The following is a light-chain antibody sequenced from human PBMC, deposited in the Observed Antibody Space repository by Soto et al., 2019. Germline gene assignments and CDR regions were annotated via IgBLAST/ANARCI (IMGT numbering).Light chain of an antibody. J-gene: IGLJ1*01. Sequence: QSAPTQPASVSGSPGQSITISCTGTSSDVGGFNYVSWYQQHPGKAPKVMIYEVTNRPSGVSDRFSGSKSGTTASLTISGLQVEDEADYYCSSFTRSGTRVFGTGTKLTVL. CDR2: EVT. CDR1: SSDVGGFNY. V-gene: IGLV2-14*01. CDR3: SSFTRSGTRV.